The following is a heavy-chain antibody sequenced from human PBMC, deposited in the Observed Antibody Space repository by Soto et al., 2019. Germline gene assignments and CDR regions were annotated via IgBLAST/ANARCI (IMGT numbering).Heavy chain of an antibody. CDR2: ISAYNGNT. D-gene: IGHD6-13*01. CDR3: ARDGYSSSIIYYYYGMDV. CDR1: GYTFTSYG. V-gene: IGHV1-18*01. J-gene: IGHJ6*02. Sequence: GASVKVSCKASGYTFTSYGISWVRQAPGQGLEWMGWISAYNGNTNYAQKLQGRVTMTTDTSTGTAYMELRSLRSDDTAVYYCARDGYSSSIIYYYYGMDVWGQGTTVTVSS.